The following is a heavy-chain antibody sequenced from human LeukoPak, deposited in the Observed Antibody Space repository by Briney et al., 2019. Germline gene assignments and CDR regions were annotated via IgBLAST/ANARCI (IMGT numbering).Heavy chain of an antibody. J-gene: IGHJ4*02. CDR3: ARVPSWELQLVFDY. CDR1: GYSISSGYY. CDR2: IYHSGST. D-gene: IGHD1-26*01. V-gene: IGHV4-38-2*02. Sequence: SETLSLTCTVSGYSISSGYYWGWIRQPPGKGLEWIGSIYHSGSTYYNPSLKSRVTISVDTSKNQFSLKLSSVTAADTAVYYCARVPSWELQLVFDYWGQGTLVTVSS.